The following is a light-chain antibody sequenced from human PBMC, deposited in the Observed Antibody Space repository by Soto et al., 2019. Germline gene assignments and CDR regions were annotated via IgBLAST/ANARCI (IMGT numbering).Light chain of an antibody. CDR2: EDT. CDR1: SSNLGSYNL. V-gene: IGLV2-23*01. Sequence: QSALTQPASVSGSPGQSITISCTGTSSNLGSYNLVSWYQHHPGKAPKLMIYEDTKWPSGVSHRFSGSKSGNTASLTISGLQAEDEADYYCCSYAGSSTYVVFGGGTKVTV. CDR3: CSYAGSSTYVV. J-gene: IGLJ2*01.